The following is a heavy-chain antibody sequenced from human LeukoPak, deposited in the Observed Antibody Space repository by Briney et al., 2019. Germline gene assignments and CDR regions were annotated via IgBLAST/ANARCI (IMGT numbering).Heavy chain of an antibody. CDR2: IYYSGST. Sequence: SETLSLTCTVSGGSISSYYWSWIRQPPGKGLEWIGYIYYSGSTNYNPSLKSRVTISVDTSKNQFSLKLSSVTAADTAVYYCARRVRGGTSDYWGQGTLVTVSS. J-gene: IGHJ4*02. V-gene: IGHV4-59*12. CDR3: ARRVRGGTSDY. D-gene: IGHD1-1*01. CDR1: GGSISSYY.